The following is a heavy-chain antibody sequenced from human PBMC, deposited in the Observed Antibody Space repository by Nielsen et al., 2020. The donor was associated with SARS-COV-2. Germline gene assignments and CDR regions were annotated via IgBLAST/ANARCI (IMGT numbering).Heavy chain of an antibody. V-gene: IGHV1-18*01. D-gene: IGHD3-22*01. Sequence: ASVKVSCKASGYTFSSYGINWVRQAPGQGLEWMGWIKVHNGNTNYAQRFQGRVTMTADTSTTTGYMELRSLRSDDTAVYYCARAGYNYDNSGNSPLDLWGRGTLVTVSS. CDR3: ARAGYNYDNSGNSPLDL. J-gene: IGHJ2*01. CDR1: GYTFSSYG. CDR2: IKVHNGNT.